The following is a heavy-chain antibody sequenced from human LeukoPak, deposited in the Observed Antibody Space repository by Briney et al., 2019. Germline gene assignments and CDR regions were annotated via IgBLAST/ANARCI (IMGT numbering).Heavy chain of an antibody. V-gene: IGHV3-23*01. CDR1: GFTFSSCA. Sequence: GGCLRLSCAASGFTFSSCAMSWLRQAPGKGLKWLYAISGSGGSTYYADSVNVRLTISRDNSETTLDLKMKRLITEDTAVYYYPYDSVLMVYAISPHYWGQGNLVTVSS. J-gene: IGHJ4*02. D-gene: IGHD2-8*01. CDR3: PYDSVLMVYAISPHY. CDR2: ISGSGGST.